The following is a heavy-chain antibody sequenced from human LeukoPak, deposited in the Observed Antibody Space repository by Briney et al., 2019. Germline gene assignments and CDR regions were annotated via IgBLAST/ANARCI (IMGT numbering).Heavy chain of an antibody. J-gene: IGHJ4*02. V-gene: IGHV3-7*01. D-gene: IGHD2-8*01. CDR3: ARLMFLWPPIYFDY. CDR2: INQDGSQT. Sequence: GGSLRLSCAASGFTFSSYAMNWARQAPGKGLEWVANINQDGSQTFYVDSVKGRFTISRDNPGNSVYLQMNSLRAEDTAVYYCARLMFLWPPIYFDYWGQGTLVTVSS. CDR1: GFTFSSYA.